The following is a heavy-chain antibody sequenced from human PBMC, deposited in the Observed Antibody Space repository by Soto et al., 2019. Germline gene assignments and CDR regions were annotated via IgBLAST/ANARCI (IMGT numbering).Heavy chain of an antibody. D-gene: IGHD3-22*01. J-gene: IGHJ3*02. CDR1: CGSVSSGRYY. Sequence: SETLSLTCTVSCGSVSSGRYYWGWIRQPPGKGLEWIWYIYYSGSTNYNPSLKSRVTISVDTSKNQFSLKLSSVTAADTAVYYCAREDDSSGYYPYDAFDIWGQGTMVTVSS. CDR2: IYYSGST. V-gene: IGHV4-61*01. CDR3: AREDDSSGYYPYDAFDI.